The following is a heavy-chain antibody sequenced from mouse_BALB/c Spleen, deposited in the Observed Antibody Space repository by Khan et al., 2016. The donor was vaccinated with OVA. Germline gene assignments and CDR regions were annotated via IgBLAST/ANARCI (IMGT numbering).Heavy chain of an antibody. D-gene: IGHD6-1*01. CDR2: TYPGTDHT. J-gene: IGHJ2*01. Sequence: VQLQESGAELVRPGASVKLSCKTSGYTFTSYWIHWVRQRSGQGLEWIAKTYPGTDHTYYNEKLKDKATLTADKSSSTAYMQLSSLKSEDSAVYFCTREEALYYFDYWGQGTTLTVAS. V-gene: IGHV1S132*01. CDR1: GYTFTSYW. CDR3: TREEALYYFDY.